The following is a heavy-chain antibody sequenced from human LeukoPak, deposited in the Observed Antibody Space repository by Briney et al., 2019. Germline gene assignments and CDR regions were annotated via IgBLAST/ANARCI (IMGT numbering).Heavy chain of an antibody. J-gene: IGHJ4*02. CDR2: ISSSSSTI. Sequence: AGGSLRLSCAASGFTFSSYSMNWVRQAPGKGLEWVSYISSSSSTIYYADSVKGRFTISRDNSKNTLYLQMNSLRAEDTAVYYCARPHPSDYWGQGTLVTVSS. CDR1: GFTFSSYS. V-gene: IGHV3-48*01. CDR3: ARPHPSDY.